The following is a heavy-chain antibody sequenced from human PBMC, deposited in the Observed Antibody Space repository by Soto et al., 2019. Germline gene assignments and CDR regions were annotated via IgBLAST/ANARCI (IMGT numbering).Heavy chain of an antibody. CDR3: ANAQDRSAHYYGIES. CDR1: GFGFSSYA. V-gene: IGHV3-23*01. D-gene: IGHD3-10*01. Sequence: PGGSLRLSCAASGFGFSSYAMSWVRQAPGQGLEWVSALSVSGGDTYYADSVKGRFTISRDNSKNTLFLQMNSLRAEDTAVYHCANAQDRSAHYYGIESWGQATLVTV. J-gene: IGHJ4*02. CDR2: LSVSGGDT.